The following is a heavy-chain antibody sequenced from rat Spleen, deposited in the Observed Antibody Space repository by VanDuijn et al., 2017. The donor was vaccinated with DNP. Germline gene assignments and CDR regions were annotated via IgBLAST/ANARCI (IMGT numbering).Heavy chain of an antibody. V-gene: IGHV5-22*01. CDR2: ISYDGGST. CDR1: GFTFSDYY. J-gene: IGHJ4*01. Sequence: EVQLVESGGGLVQPGRSLKVSCAASGFTFSDYYMAWVRQAPKKGLEWVASISYDGGSTYYGDSVKGRFTISRDNAKNTLYLQMNSLRSEDTATYYCARDNYGTSGAMDAWGQGTSVSVSS. D-gene: IGHD1-11*01. CDR3: ARDNYGTSGAMDA.